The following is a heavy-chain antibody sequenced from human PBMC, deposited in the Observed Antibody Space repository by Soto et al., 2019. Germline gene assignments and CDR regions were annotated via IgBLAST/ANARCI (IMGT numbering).Heavy chain of an antibody. CDR3: APWVRGVMRPPDY. CDR1: GFTFSSYA. D-gene: IGHD3-10*01. J-gene: IGHJ4*02. CDR2: ISGSGGST. Sequence: EVQLLESGGGLVQPGGSLRLSCAASGFTFSSYAMSWVRQAPGKGLEWVPAISGSGGSTYYADSVKGRFTISRDNSKNTLYLQMNSLRAEDTAVYYCAPWVRGVMRPPDYWGQGTLVTVSS. V-gene: IGHV3-23*01.